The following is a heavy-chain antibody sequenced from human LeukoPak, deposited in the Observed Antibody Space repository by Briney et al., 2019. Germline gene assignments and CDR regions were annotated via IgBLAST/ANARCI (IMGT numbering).Heavy chain of an antibody. CDR2: INPSGSSA. D-gene: IGHD5-12*01. CDR1: GYSFTSYY. Sequence: AASVKVSCKASGYSFTSYYMHWVRQAPGQGLEWMGFINPSGSSAAYAQKFQGRLTMTRDMFTSTDYMELTSLTSDDTAVYYCARDNSVGDSAWWFDPWGQGTLVTVSS. V-gene: IGHV1-46*01. CDR3: ARDNSVGDSAWWFDP. J-gene: IGHJ5*02.